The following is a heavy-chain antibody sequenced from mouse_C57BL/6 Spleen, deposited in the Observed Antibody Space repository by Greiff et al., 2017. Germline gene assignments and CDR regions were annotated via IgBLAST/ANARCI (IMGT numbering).Heavy chain of an antibody. CDR1: GYAFTNYL. CDR3: ARGSLDY. CDR2: INPGSGGT. V-gene: IGHV1-54*01. Sequence: QVQLQQSGAELVRPGTSVTVSCKASGYAFTNYLIEWVKQRPGQGLEWIGVINPGSGGTNYNEKFKGKATLTADKSSSTAYMQLSSLTSEDSAVYFCARGSLDYWGQGTTLTVSS. J-gene: IGHJ2*01.